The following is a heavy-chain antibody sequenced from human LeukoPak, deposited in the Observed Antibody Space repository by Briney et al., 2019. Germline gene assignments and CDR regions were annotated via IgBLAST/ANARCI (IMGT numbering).Heavy chain of an antibody. D-gene: IGHD6-13*01. CDR2: IYYSGST. CDR3: ARKLRIAAAGTWFDP. Sequence: SETLSLTCTVSGGSIYSSSYYWGWIRQPPGKGLEWIGSIYYSGSTYYNPSLKSRVTISVDTSKNQFSLKLSSVTAADTAVYYCARKLRIAAAGTWFDPWGQGTLVTVSS. V-gene: IGHV4-39*01. CDR1: GGSIYSSSYY. J-gene: IGHJ5*02.